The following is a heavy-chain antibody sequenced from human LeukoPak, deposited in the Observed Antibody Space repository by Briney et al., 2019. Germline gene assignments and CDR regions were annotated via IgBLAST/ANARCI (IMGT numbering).Heavy chain of an antibody. CDR2: IIPLFGTV. CDR3: ARGGYGDYGGDYYFYYMDV. D-gene: IGHD4-17*01. V-gene: IGHV1-69*05. Sequence: SVNVSCKASGGPFSTFAFNRVRQAPGQGLEWMGGIIPLFGTVKYAQNFQGRVTITTDEPTRTVYMEMSSLRSEDTAVYHCARGGYGDYGGDYYFYYMDVWGKGTTVNVSS. CDR1: GGPFSTFA. J-gene: IGHJ6*03.